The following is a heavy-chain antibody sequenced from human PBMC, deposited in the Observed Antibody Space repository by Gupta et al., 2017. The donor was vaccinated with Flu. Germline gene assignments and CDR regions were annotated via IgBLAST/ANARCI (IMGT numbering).Heavy chain of an antibody. Sequence: QVQLQQWGAGLLKPSETLSLTCAVYVGSSSGYSWSWIRQPPGKGLEWIGDINHTGSTNYNPSLKGRVTMSVDTSKNQFSLKLTYVTAADTAVYFCARRPLRHLDWRKYYFDYWGQRTLVTVSS. D-gene: IGHD3-9*01. J-gene: IGHJ4*02. CDR3: ARRPLRHLDWRKYYFDY. V-gene: IGHV4-34*02. CDR2: INHTGST. CDR1: VGSSSGYS.